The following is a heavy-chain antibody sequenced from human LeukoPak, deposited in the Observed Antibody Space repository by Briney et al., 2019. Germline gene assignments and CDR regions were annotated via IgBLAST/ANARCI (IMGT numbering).Heavy chain of an antibody. CDR1: GDSVSSSSAA. J-gene: IGHJ5*01. V-gene: IGHV6-1*01. CDR3: ARLIGSSWFDS. Sequence: SQTLSLTCAISGDSVSSSSAAWNWIRQAPSRGLEWLGRTYYRSRSKWSNDYAVSVKRRITVNPDTSKNQFSLQLNSVTPDDTAVYYCARLIGSSWFDSWGQGTLVTVSS. D-gene: IGHD3-16*01. CDR2: TYYRSRSKWSN.